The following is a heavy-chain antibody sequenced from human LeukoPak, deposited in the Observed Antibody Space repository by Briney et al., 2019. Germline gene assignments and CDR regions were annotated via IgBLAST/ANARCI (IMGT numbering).Heavy chain of an antibody. CDR3: TTVIVAATWLDYFDY. V-gene: IGHV3-15*01. CDR2: IKSKTDGGTT. J-gene: IGHJ4*02. Sequence: GGSLRLSCAASGFTFSNAWMSWIRQAPGKGLEWVGRIKSKTDGGTTDYAAPVKGRFTISRDDSKNTLYLQMNSLKTEDTAVYYCTTVIVAATWLDYFDYWGQGTLVTVSS. D-gene: IGHD1-26*01. CDR1: GFTFSNAW.